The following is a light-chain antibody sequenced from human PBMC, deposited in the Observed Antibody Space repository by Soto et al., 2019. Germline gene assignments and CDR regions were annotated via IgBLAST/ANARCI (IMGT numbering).Light chain of an antibody. CDR2: ADY. Sequence: SALTQPPSVSGAPGQRVTISCTGDSSNIGTPHDVQWYQQLPGTAPKLLIYADYERPSGVPDRFSGSKSGASAALAITGLRADDEADYYCGSWDSSLSAYVFGTGTKVTVL. CDR3: GSWDSSLSAYV. J-gene: IGLJ1*01. CDR1: SSNIGTPHD. V-gene: IGLV1-40*03.